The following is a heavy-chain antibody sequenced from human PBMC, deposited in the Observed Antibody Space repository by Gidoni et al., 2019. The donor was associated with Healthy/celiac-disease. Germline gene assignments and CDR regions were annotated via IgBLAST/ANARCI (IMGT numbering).Heavy chain of an antibody. Sequence: QVQLQGSGPGLVKLSQPLSLTCTLAGASTSGGSYYWSWVRPPAGKGLGGSGRIYTSGSTNYNPSLKSRVTMSVDTSNNQFSLKLSSVTAADTAVYYCDTSSSCYNWFDPWGQGTLVTVSS. CDR3: DTSSSCYNWFDP. V-gene: IGHV4-61*02. J-gene: IGHJ5*02. CDR2: IYTSGST. D-gene: IGHD6-13*01. CDR1: GASTSGGSYY.